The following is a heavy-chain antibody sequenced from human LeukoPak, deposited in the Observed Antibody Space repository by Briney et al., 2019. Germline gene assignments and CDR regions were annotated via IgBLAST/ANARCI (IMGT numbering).Heavy chain of an antibody. Sequence: PGGSLRLSCAASGFNFSRFAVTWVRQAPGKGLEWVSVISDSGGSTYYADSVKGRFTMSRDNSKNTLYLQMNSLRAEDTAVYYCAKRGVSSSWYYFDYWGQGTLVTVSS. J-gene: IGHJ4*02. V-gene: IGHV3-23*01. CDR3: AKRGVSSSWYYFDY. CDR1: GFNFSRFA. CDR2: ISDSGGST. D-gene: IGHD6-13*01.